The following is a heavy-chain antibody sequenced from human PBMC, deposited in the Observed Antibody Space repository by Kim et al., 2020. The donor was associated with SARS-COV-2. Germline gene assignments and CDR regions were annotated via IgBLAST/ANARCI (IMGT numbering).Heavy chain of an antibody. Sequence: GGSLRLSCAASGFTFSSYGMHWVRQAPGKGLEWVAVIWYDGSNKYYADSVKGRFTISRDNSKNTLYLQMNSLRAEDTAVYYCARDRGIAAAGTPRDYYYGMDVWGQGTTVTVSS. V-gene: IGHV3-33*01. CDR1: GFTFSSYG. D-gene: IGHD6-13*01. CDR3: ARDRGIAAAGTPRDYYYGMDV. J-gene: IGHJ6*02. CDR2: IWYDGSNK.